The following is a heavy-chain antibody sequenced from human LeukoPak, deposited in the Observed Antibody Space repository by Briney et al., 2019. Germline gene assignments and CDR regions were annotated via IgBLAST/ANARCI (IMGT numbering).Heavy chain of an antibody. CDR2: ISLAGRT. V-gene: IGHV4-4*02. J-gene: IGHJ4*02. D-gene: IGHD1-26*01. CDR3: SRESGPFCPFGH. CDR1: GGSISGTNW. Sequence: SGTLSLTCGVSGGSISGTNWWSWVRQPPGGGLEWIGEISLAGRTRYNPSLKSRVNISIDESKNHLYLNLASVTAADTAVYYCSRESGPFCPFGHWGQGTLVAVTS.